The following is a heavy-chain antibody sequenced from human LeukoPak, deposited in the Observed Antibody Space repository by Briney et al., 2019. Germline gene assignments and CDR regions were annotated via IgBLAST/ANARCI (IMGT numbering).Heavy chain of an antibody. CDR2: INHSGST. D-gene: IGHD3-22*01. V-gene: IGHV4-34*01. J-gene: IGHJ4*02. Sequence: KPSETLSLTCAVYGGSFSGYYWSWIRQPPGKGLDWIGEINHSGSTNYNPSLKSRVTISVDTSKNQFSLKLSSVTAADTAVYYCARGPHTGVNYYDSSGYYYWGQGTLVTVSS. CDR1: GGSFSGYY. CDR3: ARGPHTGVNYYDSSGYYY.